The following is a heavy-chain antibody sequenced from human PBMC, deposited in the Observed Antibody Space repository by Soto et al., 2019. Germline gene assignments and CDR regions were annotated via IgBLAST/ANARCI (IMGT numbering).Heavy chain of an antibody. V-gene: IGHV5-10-1*01. D-gene: IGHD2-21*02. CDR3: ARASEVVTPPYFDY. CDR1: GYSFPSYW. Sequence: GEXLKISRKGSGYSFPSYWITWVRAMPGKGLEWMGRIDPSDSYTNYSPSFQGHVTISADKSISTAYLQWSSLKPSDTAVYYCARASEVVTPPYFDYWGQGTLVTVSS. CDR2: IDPSDSYT. J-gene: IGHJ4*02.